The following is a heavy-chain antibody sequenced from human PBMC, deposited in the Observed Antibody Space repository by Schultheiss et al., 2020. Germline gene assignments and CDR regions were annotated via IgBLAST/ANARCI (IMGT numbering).Heavy chain of an antibody. CDR1: GFTFSSYG. J-gene: IGHJ5*02. D-gene: IGHD1-26*01. Sequence: GGSLRLSCAASGFTFSSYGMHWVRQAPGKGLEWVAFMSYDGSSKYYADSVRGRFTISRDNAKNSLYLQMNSLRAEDTAVYYCARHLAVGAARGNWFDPWGQGTLVTVSS. CDR3: ARHLAVGAARGNWFDP. CDR2: MSYDGSSK. V-gene: IGHV3-30*03.